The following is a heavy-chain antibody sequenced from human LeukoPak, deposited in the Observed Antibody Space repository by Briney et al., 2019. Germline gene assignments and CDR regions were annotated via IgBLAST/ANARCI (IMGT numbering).Heavy chain of an antibody. CDR2: IYYSGST. CDR1: GGSISSYY. D-gene: IGHD3-10*01. Sequence: SETLSLTCTVSGGSISSYYWSWIRQPPGKGLEWMGHIYYSGSTNYNPSLKSRVTISVDTSKNQFSLKLSSVTAADTAVYYCARLVTRRFGELSPDYWGQGTLVTVSS. CDR3: ARLVTRRFGELSPDY. V-gene: IGHV4-59*08. J-gene: IGHJ4*02.